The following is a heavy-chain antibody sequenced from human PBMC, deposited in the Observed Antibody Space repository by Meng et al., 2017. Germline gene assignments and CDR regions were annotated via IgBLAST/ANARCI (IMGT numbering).Heavy chain of an antibody. Sequence: VKTTHTLTPTCTRTGLSLSTRVVGVAWIRQPPGKALEWLALIYWDDDKRYSPSLKTSVTITKDTSKNQVVLTMTNMDPVDTGTYYCALSPYDETSGVFYFDSWGQGTLVTVSS. CDR3: ALSPYDETSGVFYFDS. CDR1: GLSLSTRVVG. J-gene: IGHJ4*02. CDR2: IYWDDDK. D-gene: IGHD3-22*01. V-gene: IGHV2-5*02.